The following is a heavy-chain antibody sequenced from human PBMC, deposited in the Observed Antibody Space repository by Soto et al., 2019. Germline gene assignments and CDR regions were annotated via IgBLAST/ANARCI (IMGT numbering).Heavy chain of an antibody. J-gene: IGHJ3*01. CDR2: ITTSSRII. CDR1: GFTFSSYN. V-gene: IGHV3-48*04. Sequence: EAQLVESGGGLVRPGGSLTISCAASGFTFSSYNMNWVRQTPGKGLGWIAFITTSSRIIHYADSVKGPFTISKDRGKKYRYLQMNSLSVEGDAVYDCASDLPLSAAFDLWGQGTVVTVSS. CDR3: ASDLPLSAAFDL.